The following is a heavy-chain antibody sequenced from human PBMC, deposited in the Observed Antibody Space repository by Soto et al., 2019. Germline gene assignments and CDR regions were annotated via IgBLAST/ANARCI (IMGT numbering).Heavy chain of an antibody. V-gene: IGHV4-39*01. Sequence: SETLSRTCIVSGDSIGSSTNYWGWIRQPPGKGLEWIGTIYHSGNTYYNPTLKSRVAISVDMSKNQFSLRLNSVSAADTAVYYCARHEWLQLWLVTEYWGQGALVTVSS. CDR2: IYHSGNT. J-gene: IGHJ4*02. D-gene: IGHD5-18*01. CDR3: ARHEWLQLWLVTEY. CDR1: GDSIGSSTNY.